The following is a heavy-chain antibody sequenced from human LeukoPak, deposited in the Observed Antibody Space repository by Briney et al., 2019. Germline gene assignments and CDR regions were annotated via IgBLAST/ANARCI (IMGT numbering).Heavy chain of an antibody. Sequence: TGGSLRLSCAASGFTFSSYAMHWVRQAPGKGLEWVAVISYDGSNKKYADSVKGRFTISRDNSRSTLFLQMNSLRAEDTAIYYCATYRQVMLPFESWGQGTLVTVSS. CDR3: ATYRQVMLPFES. V-gene: IGHV3-30*04. CDR1: GFTFSSYA. CDR2: ISYDGSNK. J-gene: IGHJ4*02. D-gene: IGHD5-18*01.